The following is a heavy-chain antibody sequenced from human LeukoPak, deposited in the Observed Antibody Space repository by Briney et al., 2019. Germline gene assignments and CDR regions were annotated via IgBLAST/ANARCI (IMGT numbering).Heavy chain of an antibody. CDR3: ARGSVWFGELAVDTQYYFDY. Sequence: PSETLSLTCTVSGGSISSYYWSWIQQPPGKGLEWIGYIYYSGSTNYNPSLKSRVTISVDTSKNQFSLKLSSVTAADTAVYYCARGSVWFGELAVDTQYYFDYWGQGTLVTVSS. J-gene: IGHJ4*02. D-gene: IGHD3-10*01. V-gene: IGHV4-59*01. CDR1: GGSISSYY. CDR2: IYYSGST.